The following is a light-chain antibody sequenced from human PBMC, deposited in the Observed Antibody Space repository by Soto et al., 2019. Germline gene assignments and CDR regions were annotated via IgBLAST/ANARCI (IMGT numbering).Light chain of an antibody. CDR1: QSVLCRSDNKNY. Sequence: DIPMTQSPDFLAASLGDRATITCKSSQSVLCRSDNKNYLGWYQQKPGQPPKLIIHGASLSESGGSDRFSGSGSGTDFTLTISSLQAEDVAVYYCQQYYNTPITFGQGTRLEIK. J-gene: IGKJ5*01. CDR2: GAS. CDR3: QQYYNTPIT. V-gene: IGKV4-1*01.